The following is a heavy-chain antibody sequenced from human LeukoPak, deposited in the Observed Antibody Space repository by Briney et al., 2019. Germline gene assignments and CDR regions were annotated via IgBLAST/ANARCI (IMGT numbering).Heavy chain of an antibody. CDR1: GFTFSSYS. J-gene: IGHJ3*02. CDR3: ARVVDTPMVLYGAVDI. D-gene: IGHD5-18*01. V-gene: IGHV3-21*01. CDR2: ISTSSSYI. Sequence: PGGSLRLSCAASGFTFSSYSMNWVRQTPGKGLEWVSFISTSSSYIHYADSVKGRFTISRDNARNSLYLQMISLRAEDTAVYYCARVVDTPMVLYGAVDIWGQGTMVTVSS.